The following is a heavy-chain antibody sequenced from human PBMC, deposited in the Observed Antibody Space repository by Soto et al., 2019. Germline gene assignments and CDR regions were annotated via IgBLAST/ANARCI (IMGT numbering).Heavy chain of an antibody. CDR3: ARATYCSSTSCYVSGLGGGWFDP. D-gene: IGHD2-2*01. CDR2: IIPILGIA. J-gene: IGHJ5*02. V-gene: IGHV1-69*02. Sequence: SVKVSCKASGGTFSSYTISWVRQAPGQGLEWMGRIIPILGIANYAQKFQGRVTITADKSTSTAYMELSSLRSEDTAVYYCARATYCSSTSCYVSGLGGGWFDPWG. CDR1: GGTFSSYT.